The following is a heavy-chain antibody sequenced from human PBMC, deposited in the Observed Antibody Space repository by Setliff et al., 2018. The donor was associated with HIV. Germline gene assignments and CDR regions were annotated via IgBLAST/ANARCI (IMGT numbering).Heavy chain of an antibody. CDR1: GFTFSNAW. CDR3: AKDCDYFDSSAYYDALDM. J-gene: IGHJ3*02. CDR2: IKSKTDGGTT. D-gene: IGHD3-22*01. Sequence: GGSLRLSCAASGFTFSNAWMNWVRQAPGKGLEWVGRIKSKTDGGTTDYAAPVKGRFTISRDVSKNTLYLQMNSLKTEDTAVYYCAKDCDYFDSSAYYDALDMWGQGTMVTVSS. V-gene: IGHV3-15*07.